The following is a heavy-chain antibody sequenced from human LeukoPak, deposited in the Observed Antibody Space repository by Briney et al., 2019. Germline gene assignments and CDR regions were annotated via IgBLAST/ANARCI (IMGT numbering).Heavy chain of an antibody. Sequence: GGSLRLSCAASGXTFSNFAMSWVRQAPGKGLEWVSAISGGGGSTYYADSVKGRFTISRDNSKNTLYLQMNSLRAEDTAIYYCAKVMVRGTYYYYGMDVWGQGTTVTVSS. J-gene: IGHJ6*02. CDR3: AKVMVRGTYYYYGMDV. V-gene: IGHV3-23*01. D-gene: IGHD3-10*01. CDR1: GXTFSNFA. CDR2: ISGGGGST.